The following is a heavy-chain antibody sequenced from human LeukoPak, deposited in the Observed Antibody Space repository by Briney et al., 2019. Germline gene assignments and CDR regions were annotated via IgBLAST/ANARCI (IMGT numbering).Heavy chain of an antibody. Sequence: GGSLRLSCAASGFTVSSNYMSWVRQAPGKGLEGVSVIYSGGSTYYADSVKGRFTISRDNSKNTLYLQMNSLRAEDTAVYYCAREWATGYFDYWGQGTLVTVSS. V-gene: IGHV3-53*01. CDR2: IYSGGST. J-gene: IGHJ4*02. CDR1: GFTVSSNY. CDR3: AREWATGYFDY. D-gene: IGHD5-24*01.